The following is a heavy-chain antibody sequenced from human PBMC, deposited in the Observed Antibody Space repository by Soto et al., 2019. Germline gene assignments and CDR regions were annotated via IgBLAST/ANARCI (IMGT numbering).Heavy chain of an antibody. CDR1: GYTFTSYG. V-gene: IGHV1-18*01. Sequence: QVHLVQSGAEVKKPGASVKVSCKASGYTFTSYGITWVRQAPGQGLEWMGWISAPHGNTDYAQKLQGRAIVTRDTSPSTAYMEVWSLISDVTAVYYCARGRYGDYWGQGALVTVSS. CDR3: ARGRYGDY. CDR2: ISAPHGNT. D-gene: IGHD1-1*01. J-gene: IGHJ4*02.